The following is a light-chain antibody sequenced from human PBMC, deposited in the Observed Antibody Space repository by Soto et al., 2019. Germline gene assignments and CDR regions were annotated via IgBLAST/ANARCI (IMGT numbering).Light chain of an antibody. J-gene: IGKJ1*01. Sequence: EIVITPSPASLSVSPGERATLSCRASQSVSRTLAWYQQKPGQAPRLLIYGASTRATGIPARFSGRGSGTDFTLTISSLQPEDFATYYCQQSYSSPPTFGQGTKVDIK. V-gene: IGKV3-15*01. CDR3: QQSYSSPPT. CDR2: GAS. CDR1: QSVSRT.